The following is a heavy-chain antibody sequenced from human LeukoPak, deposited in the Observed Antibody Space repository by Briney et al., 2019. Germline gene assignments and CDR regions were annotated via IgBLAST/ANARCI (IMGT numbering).Heavy chain of an antibody. V-gene: IGHV3-21*01. CDR1: GFTFSRYS. D-gene: IGHD2-15*01. CDR3: ARGADGVSSNSRGWFDP. J-gene: IGHJ5*02. Sequence: PGGSLRLSCTASGFTFSRYSMNWVRQDPGKGLEWVSSISTSSSYIYYADSVKGRFTISRDNARNSLYLQMNTLRATDTDVYACARGADGVSSNSRGWFDPWGQGTLVTVSS. CDR2: ISTSSSYI.